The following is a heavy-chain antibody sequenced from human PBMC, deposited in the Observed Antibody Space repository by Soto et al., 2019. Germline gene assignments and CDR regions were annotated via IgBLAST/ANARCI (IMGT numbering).Heavy chain of an antibody. CDR3: ARSPYPGDAFDI. CDR2: ISAYNGNT. CDR1: GYTFTSYG. J-gene: IGHJ3*02. V-gene: IGHV1-18*01. Sequence: ASVKVSCKASGYTFTSYGISWVRQAPGQGLEWMGWISAYNGNTNYAQKLQGRVTMTRDTSISTAYMELSRLRSDDTAVYYCARSPYPGDAFDIWGQVTMVTVSS.